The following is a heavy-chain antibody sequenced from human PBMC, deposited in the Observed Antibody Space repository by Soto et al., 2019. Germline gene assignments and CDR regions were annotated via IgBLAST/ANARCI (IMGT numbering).Heavy chain of an antibody. CDR1: GYTFTSYY. V-gene: IGHV1-46*01. Sequence: QVQLVQSGAEVKKPGASVKVSCKASGYTFTSYYMHWVRQAPGQGLEWMGIINPSGGSTSYAQKFKGRAHMTRVPSMGKVYMELRSLRSEDTPVYYCARRGGGGWRAAFAFDYWGQGPLVTVSS. D-gene: IGHD3-16*01. CDR2: INPSGGST. CDR3: ARRGGGGWRAAFAFDY. J-gene: IGHJ4*02.